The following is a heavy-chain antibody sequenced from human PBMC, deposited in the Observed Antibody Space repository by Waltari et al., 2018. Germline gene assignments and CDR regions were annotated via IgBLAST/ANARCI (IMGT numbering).Heavy chain of an antibody. CDR3: ARVRDSGSLYYFDY. Sequence: QLQLQESGPGLVKPSETLSLTCTVSGGSISSSSYYWGWIRQPPGKGLEWIGSIYYSGSTYYNPSLKSRVTISVDTSKNQFSLKLSSVTAADTAVYYCARVRDSGSLYYFDYWGQGTLVTVSS. CDR2: IYYSGST. D-gene: IGHD1-26*01. J-gene: IGHJ4*02. V-gene: IGHV4-39*07. CDR1: GGSISSSSYY.